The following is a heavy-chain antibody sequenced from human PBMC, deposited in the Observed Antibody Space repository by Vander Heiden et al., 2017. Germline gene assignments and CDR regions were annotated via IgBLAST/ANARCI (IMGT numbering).Heavy chain of an antibody. CDR2: ISGSGGRT. Sequence: EVQLLESGGGLVQPGGSLRLSCAASGFTFSSYAMSWVRQAPGKGLEWVSAISGSGGRTYYADAGKGRFTISRDNSKNTLYMQMKRLRAEETAVYYCAKVARAAAGKGWFDPWGQGTMVTVCS. D-gene: IGHD6-13*01. J-gene: IGHJ5*02. V-gene: IGHV3-23*01. CDR1: GFTFSSYA. CDR3: AKVARAAAGKGWFDP.